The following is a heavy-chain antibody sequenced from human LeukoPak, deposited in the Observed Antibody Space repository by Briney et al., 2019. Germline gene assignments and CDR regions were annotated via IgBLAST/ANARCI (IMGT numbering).Heavy chain of an antibody. CDR1: GFIFSSYW. Sequence: PGGSLRLSCAASGFIFSSYWMSWVRQAPGKGLEGVASIKEDGTETYYVDSVKGRFTISRDNAENSLYLQVNSLRAEDTAVYYCARLNYDFWSGVWEGYYMDVWGKGTTVTVSS. J-gene: IGHJ6*03. V-gene: IGHV3-7*01. CDR2: IKEDGTET. CDR3: ARLNYDFWSGVWEGYYMDV. D-gene: IGHD3-3*01.